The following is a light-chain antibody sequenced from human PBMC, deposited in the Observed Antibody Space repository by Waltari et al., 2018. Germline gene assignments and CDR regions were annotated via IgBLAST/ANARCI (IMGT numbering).Light chain of an antibody. J-gene: IGKJ4*01. CDR3: QKYNSPPLT. V-gene: IGKV1-27*01. CDR2: AAS. CDR1: PGISIH. Sequence: DIHITQSPSSLSASVGVRVTCTCRASPGISIHLAGYQQKPGKVPKLLIHAASTLQSGVPSRFSGSGSGTDFNLSISNLQPEDVATYYCQKYNSPPLTFGGGTKLDIK.